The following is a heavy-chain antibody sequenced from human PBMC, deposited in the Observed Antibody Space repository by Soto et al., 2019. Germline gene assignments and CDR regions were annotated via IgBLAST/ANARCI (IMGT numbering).Heavy chain of an antibody. Sequence: QVQLVESGGGVVQPGRSLRRSCAASGFTFISYGMHWVRQAPGKGLEWVAVIWYDGSNKYYADSVKGRFTISRDNSKNTLYLQMNSLRAEDTAVYYCARVGITATTFRGFDYWGQGTLVTVSS. CDR1: GFTFISYG. D-gene: IGHD1-20*01. CDR3: ARVGITATTFRGFDY. J-gene: IGHJ4*02. V-gene: IGHV3-33*01. CDR2: IWYDGSNK.